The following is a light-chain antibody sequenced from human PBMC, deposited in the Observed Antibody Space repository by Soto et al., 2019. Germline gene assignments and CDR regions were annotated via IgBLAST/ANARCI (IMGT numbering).Light chain of an antibody. CDR3: CSSAPESTYV. J-gene: IGLJ1*01. CDR1: SSDFGAYNS. CDR2: KGT. V-gene: IGLV2-23*01. Sequence: QSVLAQPACVSGSPGQSVTISCTGTSSDFGAYNSVSWYQQHPDKAPQLMIYKGTQRPSGVSNRFSGSTSGNAASLTISGLQAGDEADYFCCSSAPESTYVFGTGTKVTVL.